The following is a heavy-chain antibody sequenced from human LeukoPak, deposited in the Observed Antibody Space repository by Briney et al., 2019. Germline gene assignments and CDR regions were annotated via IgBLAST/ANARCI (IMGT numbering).Heavy chain of an antibody. V-gene: IGHV3-74*01. CDR1: GFTFSNYW. J-gene: IGHJ6*02. Sequence: AGGSLRLSCAASGFTFSNYWMHWVRQAPGKGLVWVSRINSDGSSTTYADSVKGRFTISRDNAKKTLDLQMNSLRAEDRAVYYCARDLRLMDVWGQGTTVTVSS. CDR3: ARDLRLMDV. CDR2: INSDGSST.